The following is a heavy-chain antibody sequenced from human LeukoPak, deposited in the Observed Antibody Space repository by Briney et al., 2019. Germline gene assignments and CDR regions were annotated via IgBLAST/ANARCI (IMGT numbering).Heavy chain of an antibody. V-gene: IGHV4-39*01. CDR2: RYNSGSA. Sequence: PAEPLSLTCTVSGGSISRSSYYWGWIRQPPGKGLEWIGRRYNSGSAYYNPALKSRVTISIDTSKYQFSLNLTSVTAEDTAVYYCASPALFGDDAIGFDHWGQGTLVTVSS. D-gene: IGHD3-10*02. J-gene: IGHJ4*02. CDR1: GGSISRSSYY. CDR3: ASPALFGDDAIGFDH.